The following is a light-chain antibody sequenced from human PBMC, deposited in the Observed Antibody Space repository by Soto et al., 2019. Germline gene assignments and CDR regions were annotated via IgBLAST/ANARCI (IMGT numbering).Light chain of an antibody. CDR2: GAS. CDR1: QSVSSSY. J-gene: IGKJ1*01. CDR3: QQYGSSWT. Sequence: EIVMTQSPATLSVSPGEIATLSFSASQSVSSSYLAWYQQKPGQAPRLLIYGASSRATGIPDRFSGSGSGTDFTLTISRLEPEDFAVYYCQQYGSSWTFGQGTKVDIK. V-gene: IGKV3-20*01.